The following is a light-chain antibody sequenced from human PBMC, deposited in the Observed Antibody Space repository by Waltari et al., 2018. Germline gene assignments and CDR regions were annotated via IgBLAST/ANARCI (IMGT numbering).Light chain of an antibody. CDR3: MQALRTPLA. Sequence: TKSPTSLSVIPGEPYSISCRLSQNLLHSYGHYRLDWYLQRTGQSPQLLIYFASRRASGVPDRFNGSGSGTNFTLEISRVEAEDVGVYYCMQALRTPLAFGQGTRLEIK. J-gene: IGKJ5*01. V-gene: IGKV2-28*01. CDR2: FAS. CDR1: QNLLHSYGHYR.